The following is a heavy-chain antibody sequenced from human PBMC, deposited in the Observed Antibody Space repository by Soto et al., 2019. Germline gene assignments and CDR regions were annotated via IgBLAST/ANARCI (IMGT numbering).Heavy chain of an antibody. CDR1: GFSFSSYA. CDR3: LKDAYGDSRSFDS. J-gene: IGHJ4*02. D-gene: IGHD4-17*01. V-gene: IGHV3-64D*06. Sequence: DVHLEESGGGLVQPGGSLTLSCSGSGFSFSSYALHWVRQAPGKRLEFVSISRPFGGGADYADSVRGRFTISRDNSKNTLYLQMNNLTLADTALYCCLKDAYGDSRSFDSWGRGTLVTVSS. CDR2: SRPFGGGA.